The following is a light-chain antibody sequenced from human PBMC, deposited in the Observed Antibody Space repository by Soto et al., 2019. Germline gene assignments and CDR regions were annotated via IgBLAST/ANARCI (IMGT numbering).Light chain of an antibody. V-gene: IGKV1-39*01. Sequence: DIEVTQYPSTLSASVGDRVTITCRASQSINTWLAWYQQKPGKAPKLLIFAASSLQSGVPSRFSGSRSGPDFTLTISSLQPEDFATYYCQQSYSSPPTFGQGTKV. CDR2: AAS. CDR3: QQSYSSPPT. J-gene: IGKJ1*01. CDR1: QSINTW.